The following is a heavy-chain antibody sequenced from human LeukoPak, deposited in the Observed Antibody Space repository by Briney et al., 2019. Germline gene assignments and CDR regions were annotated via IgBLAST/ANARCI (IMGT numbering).Heavy chain of an antibody. J-gene: IGHJ4*02. Sequence: PGGSLRLSCAAPGFTFSDYYMSWIRQAPGKGLECVSYISSSGNTTYHADSVKGRFTISRDNAKNSLYLQMSSLRAEDTAVYYFARDGGSSWYFDYWGQGTLVTVSS. CDR3: ARDGGSSWYFDY. CDR2: ISSSGNTT. D-gene: IGHD6-13*01. CDR1: GFTFSDYY. V-gene: IGHV3-11*04.